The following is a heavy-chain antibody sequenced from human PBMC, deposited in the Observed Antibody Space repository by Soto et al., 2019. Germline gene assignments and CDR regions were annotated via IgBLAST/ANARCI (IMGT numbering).Heavy chain of an antibody. CDR3: ASQASGWYPEY. V-gene: IGHV4-31*03. J-gene: IGHJ4*02. CDR2: IYNSGST. CDR1: GGSISSGSYY. D-gene: IGHD6-19*01. Sequence: QVQLQESGPGLVKPSQTLSLTCSVSGGSISSGSYYWSWIRHHPGKGLEWIGYIYNSGSTYYNPSLKSRVTVSVDTSKNQFSLNLSSVTAADTAVYYCASQASGWYPEYWGQGTLVTVSS.